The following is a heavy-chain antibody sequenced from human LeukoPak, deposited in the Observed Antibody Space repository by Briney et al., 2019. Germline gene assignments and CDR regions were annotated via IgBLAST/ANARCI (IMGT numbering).Heavy chain of an antibody. V-gene: IGHV4-59*01. CDR3: ARDRFTRGLGP. CDR1: GGSISSYY. CDR2: IYYSGST. J-gene: IGHJ5*02. Sequence: SETLSLTCTVSGGSISSYYWSWIRQPPGKGLEWIGYIYYSGSTNYNPSLKSRVTISVDTSKNQFSLRLSSVTAADAAVYYCARDRFTRGLGPWGQGTLVTVSS. D-gene: IGHD2-2*01.